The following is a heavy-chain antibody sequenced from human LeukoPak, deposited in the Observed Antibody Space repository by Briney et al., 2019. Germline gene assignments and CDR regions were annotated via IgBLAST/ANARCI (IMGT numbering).Heavy chain of an antibody. Sequence: SVKVSFKASGGTFSSYAISWVRQAPGQGLEWMGGIIPIFGTANYAQKFQGRVTITADESTSTAYMELSSLRSEDTAVYYCARTNTGREWELLQTGITFDYWGQGTLVTVSS. J-gene: IGHJ4*02. CDR3: ARTNTGREWELLQTGITFDY. V-gene: IGHV1-69*13. D-gene: IGHD1-26*01. CDR1: GGTFSSYA. CDR2: IIPIFGTA.